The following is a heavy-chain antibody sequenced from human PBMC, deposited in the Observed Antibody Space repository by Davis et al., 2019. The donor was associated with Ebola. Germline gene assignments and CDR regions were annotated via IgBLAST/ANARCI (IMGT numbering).Heavy chain of an antibody. CDR3: ARDIHCTNGVCSYFDP. V-gene: IGHV4-59*01. D-gene: IGHD2-8*01. Sequence: MPGGSLRLSCTVSGASLSGYFWSWVRQAPGKGLEWIGYVYVSGSPNYNPSLQSRVTISLDTSKNQFSLKLSSVTAADTAVYYCARDIHCTNGVCSYFDPWGQGTLVTVSS. J-gene: IGHJ5*02. CDR1: GASLSGYF. CDR2: VYVSGSP.